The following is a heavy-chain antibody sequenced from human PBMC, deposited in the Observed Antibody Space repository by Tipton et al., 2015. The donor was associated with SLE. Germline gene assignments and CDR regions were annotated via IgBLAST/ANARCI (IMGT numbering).Heavy chain of an antibody. V-gene: IGHV1-2*06. CDR3: ARGTPDVSFDI. CDR1: GYTFTDYY. D-gene: IGHD1-14*01. J-gene: IGHJ4*02. Sequence: QSGAEVKKPGASVQVSCKTSGYTFTDYYMHWVRQAPGQGLEWMGRINPQTGGSNSAQKFQGRVIMTTDRSTSTASMELSRLRSDDTTMYFCARGTPDVSFDIWGQGTLVTVSS. CDR2: INPQTGGS.